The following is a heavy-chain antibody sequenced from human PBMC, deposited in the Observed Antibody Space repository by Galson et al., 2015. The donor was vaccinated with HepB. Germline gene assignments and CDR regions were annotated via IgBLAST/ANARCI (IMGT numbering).Heavy chain of an antibody. CDR1: GFTFSSYW. Sequence: SLRLSCAASGFTFSSYWMSWVRQAPGKGLEWVANIKQDGSEKYYVDSVKGRFTISRDNAKSSLYLQMNSLRAEDTAVYYCARILIFGETYDAFDIWGQGTMVTVSS. D-gene: IGHD3-3*02. CDR3: ARILIFGETYDAFDI. CDR2: IKQDGSEK. V-gene: IGHV3-7*01. J-gene: IGHJ3*02.